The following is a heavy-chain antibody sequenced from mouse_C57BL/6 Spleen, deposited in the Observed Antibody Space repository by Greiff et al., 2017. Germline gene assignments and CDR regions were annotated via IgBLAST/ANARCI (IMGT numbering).Heavy chain of an antibody. D-gene: IGHD1-1*01. CDR3: ARSYYYGSSSLGYFDV. CDR2: INPNNGGT. Sequence: VQLQQSGPELVKPGASVKIPCKASGYTFTDYNMDWVKQSHGKSLEWIGDINPNNGGTIYNQKFKGKATLTVDKSSSTAYMELRSLTSEDTAVYYCARSYYYGSSSLGYFDVWGTGTTVTVSS. V-gene: IGHV1-18*01. J-gene: IGHJ1*03. CDR1: GYTFTDYN.